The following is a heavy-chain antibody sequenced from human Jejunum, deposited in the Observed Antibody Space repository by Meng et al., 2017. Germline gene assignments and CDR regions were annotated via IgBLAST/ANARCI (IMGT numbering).Heavy chain of an antibody. Sequence: VPRQGSGPGRGRPSGALSPPCAVSGGFSSIYWWSWLRQPPGKGLEWIGEMHQSGSSNYNPSLKSRLTMSVDESKNHFSLKLNSVTAADTAVYYCARGWKYAWFNWGQGTLVTVSS. CDR2: MHQSGSS. CDR1: GGFSSIYW. D-gene: IGHD1-7*01. J-gene: IGHJ4*02. V-gene: IGHV4-4*02. CDR3: ARGWKYAWFN.